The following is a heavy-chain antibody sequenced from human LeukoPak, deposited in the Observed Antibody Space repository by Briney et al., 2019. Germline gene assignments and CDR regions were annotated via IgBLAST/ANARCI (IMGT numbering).Heavy chain of an antibody. D-gene: IGHD3-22*01. CDR3: ARLKFNYYDRNDAFDI. Sequence: PGESLKISCQVSGYIFTDYWIGWVRQMPGKGLEWMGIIYPGDSDTTYSPSFQGQVTISADKSISTAYLQWSSLKASDTAMYYCARLKFNYYDRNDAFDIWGQGTMVTVSS. V-gene: IGHV5-51*01. CDR1: GYIFTDYW. J-gene: IGHJ3*02. CDR2: IYPGDSDT.